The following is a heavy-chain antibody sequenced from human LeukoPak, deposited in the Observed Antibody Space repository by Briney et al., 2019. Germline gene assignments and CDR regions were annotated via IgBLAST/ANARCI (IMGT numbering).Heavy chain of an antibody. Sequence: PGESLRLSCAASGFTVSSNYMSWVRQAPGKGLEWVSVIYSGGSTYYADSVKGRFTISRDNSKNTLYLQMNSLRAEDTAVYYCARDYYDSSGAGSLWGQGTLVTVSS. D-gene: IGHD3-22*01. V-gene: IGHV3-66*02. CDR2: IYSGGST. CDR1: GFTVSSNY. J-gene: IGHJ4*02. CDR3: ARDYYDSSGAGSL.